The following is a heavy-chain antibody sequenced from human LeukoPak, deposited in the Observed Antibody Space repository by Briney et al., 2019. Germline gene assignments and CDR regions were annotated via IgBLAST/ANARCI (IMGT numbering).Heavy chain of an antibody. J-gene: IGHJ4*02. Sequence: ASVRVSCKAAGYSVTSYAMDRVRQAPGQWLEWMGCINTNTGNPTYAQGFTGRFVFSLDTSVSTAYLQISSLKAEDTAVYYCARARTRGSYYDIDYWGQGTLVTVSS. CDR3: ARARTRGSYYDIDY. V-gene: IGHV7-4-1*02. CDR1: GYSVTSYA. D-gene: IGHD1-26*01. CDR2: INTNTGNP.